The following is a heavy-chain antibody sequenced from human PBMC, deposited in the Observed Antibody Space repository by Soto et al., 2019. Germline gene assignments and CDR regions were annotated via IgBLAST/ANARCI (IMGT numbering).Heavy chain of an antibody. J-gene: IGHJ4*02. Sequence: QVQLVQSGAEVKKPGASVKVSCKASGYTFTSYGISWVRQAPGQGLEWMGWISAYNGNANYAQKLQGRVTMTADTSTSTAYMELRSLRSNDTAVYYCARDFDPYSSSPVDYWGQGALVTVSS. CDR1: GYTFTSYG. CDR2: ISAYNGNA. D-gene: IGHD6-13*01. CDR3: ARDFDPYSSSPVDY. V-gene: IGHV1-18*01.